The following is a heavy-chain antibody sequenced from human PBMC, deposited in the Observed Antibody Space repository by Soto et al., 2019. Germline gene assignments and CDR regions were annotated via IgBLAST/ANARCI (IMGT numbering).Heavy chain of an antibody. CDR3: AKVPSVTYAADGFDY. D-gene: IGHD1-26*01. CDR1: GFTFSDYG. CDR2: ISYDGSDK. Sequence: QVRLVESGGGEVQPGRSLRLSCAASGFTFSDYGIHWVRQAPGKGLEWVALISYDGSDKYYADSVKGRFTISRDNSKNTLYLQMNSLRAEDTAVYYCAKVPSVTYAADGFDYWGQGTLVTVSS. V-gene: IGHV3-30*18. J-gene: IGHJ4*02.